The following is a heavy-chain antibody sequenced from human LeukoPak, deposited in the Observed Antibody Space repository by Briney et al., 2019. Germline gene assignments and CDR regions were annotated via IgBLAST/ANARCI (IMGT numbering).Heavy chain of an antibody. CDR1: GGSFIGYD. CDR2: INHSGGT. J-gene: IGHJ5*02. D-gene: IGHD6-6*01. V-gene: IGHV4-34*01. CDR3: ASLARGGNWFDP. Sequence: SETLSLTCAVYGGSFIGYDWTWIRQPPGKGLEWIGEINHSGGTNYNPSLKSRVTISVDTSKNQFSLKLSSVTAADTAVYYCASLARGGNWFDPWGQGTLVTVPS.